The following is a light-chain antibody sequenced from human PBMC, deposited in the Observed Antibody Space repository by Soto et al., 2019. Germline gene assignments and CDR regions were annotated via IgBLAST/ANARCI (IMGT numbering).Light chain of an antibody. Sequence: DIQMTQSPSSLSASVGDRVTITCRASQGISNYLAWNQQKPGKVPNLLIYAASTLQSGVPSRFSGGGSGTDFTLTINSLQPEDVATYYCQKYNSAPYTFGQGTRLEIK. J-gene: IGKJ2*01. V-gene: IGKV1-27*01. CDR2: AAS. CDR3: QKYNSAPYT. CDR1: QGISNY.